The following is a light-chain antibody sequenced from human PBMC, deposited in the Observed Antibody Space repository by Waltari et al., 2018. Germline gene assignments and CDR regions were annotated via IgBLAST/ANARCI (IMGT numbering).Light chain of an antibody. CDR1: SSDVGSYNL. V-gene: IGLV2-23*02. Sequence: QSALTQTATVSGSPGQSITISCTGTSSDVGSYNLVPWYQQHPGKAPKLIIYDVNKRPSGVSNRFSGSKSGNTASLTISGLQAADEADYYCCSYAGSAISVFGGGTRLTVL. CDR3: CSYAGSAISV. CDR2: DVN. J-gene: IGLJ3*02.